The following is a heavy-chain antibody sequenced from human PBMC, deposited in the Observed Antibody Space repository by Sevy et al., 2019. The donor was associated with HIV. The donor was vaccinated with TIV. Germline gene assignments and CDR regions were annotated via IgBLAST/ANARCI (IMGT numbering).Heavy chain of an antibody. D-gene: IGHD3-10*01. V-gene: IGHV1-69*13. CDR3: AREQGVRGIIQANYFDP. CDR1: GGTFSSYS. CDR2: IIPIFGTA. Sequence: ASVKVSCKASGGTFSSYSINWVRQAPGQGLEWMGMIIPIFGTANYAQRFQGRVAITADESTGTAYMELTSLRSEDTAVYYCAREQGVRGIIQANYFDPWGQGTLVTVSS. J-gene: IGHJ5*02.